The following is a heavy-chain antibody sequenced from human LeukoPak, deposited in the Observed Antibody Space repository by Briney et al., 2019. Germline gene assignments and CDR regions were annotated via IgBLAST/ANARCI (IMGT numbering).Heavy chain of an antibody. CDR3: ARFGSGWWYNDY. D-gene: IGHD6-19*01. J-gene: IGHJ4*02. Sequence: SETLSLTCTVSGGSISSYYWSWIRQPPGKGLEWIGYIYYSGSTNYNPSLKSRVTIIDTSKNQFSLKLSSVTAADTAVYYCARFGSGWWYNDYWGQGTLVTVSS. CDR2: IYYSGST. V-gene: IGHV4-59*01. CDR1: GGSISSYY.